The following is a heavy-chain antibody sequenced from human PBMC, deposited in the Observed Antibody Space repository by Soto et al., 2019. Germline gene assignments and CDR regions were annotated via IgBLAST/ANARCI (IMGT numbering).Heavy chain of an antibody. CDR2: IVQDGST. CDR1: GFTFTTYS. V-gene: IGHV3-23*01. D-gene: IGHD4-17*01. CDR3: AKDLRPDGVWDFDH. Sequence: EVHLLESGGVSVLPGGSLRLSCAASGFTFTTYSSSWVRQAPGKGPEWVSGIVQDGSTKNADSVRGRFTISRDNSKNTVVLQMFSLRGEDTAVYYCAKDLRPDGVWDFDHWGQGTLVTVSS. J-gene: IGHJ4*02.